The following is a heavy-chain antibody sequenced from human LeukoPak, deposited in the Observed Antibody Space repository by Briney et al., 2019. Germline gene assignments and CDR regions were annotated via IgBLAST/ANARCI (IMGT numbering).Heavy chain of an antibody. Sequence: GGSLRLSCAASGFTFSSYSMNWVRQAPGKGLGWVSSISSSSSYIYYADSVKGRFTISRDNAKNSLYLQMNSLRAEDTAVYYCAQPYDYVWGSYRSFDYWGQGTLVTVSS. CDR1: GFTFSSYS. J-gene: IGHJ4*02. D-gene: IGHD3-16*02. CDR3: AQPYDYVWGSYRSFDY. V-gene: IGHV3-21*04. CDR2: ISSSSSYI.